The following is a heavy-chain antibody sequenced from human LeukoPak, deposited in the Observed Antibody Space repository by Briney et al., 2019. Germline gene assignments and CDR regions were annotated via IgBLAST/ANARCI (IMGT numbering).Heavy chain of an antibody. CDR3: ARATSMVTYYYYGMDV. J-gene: IGHJ6*02. V-gene: IGHV4-34*01. CDR1: GGSFSGYY. CDR2: INHSGST. D-gene: IGHD5-18*01. Sequence: SETLSLTCAVYGGSFSGYYWSWIRQPPGKGREWIGEINHSGSTNYNPSLNSRVTMSVDTSKNQFSLKLSSVTAADTAVYYCARATSMVTYYYYGMDVWGQGTTVTVSS.